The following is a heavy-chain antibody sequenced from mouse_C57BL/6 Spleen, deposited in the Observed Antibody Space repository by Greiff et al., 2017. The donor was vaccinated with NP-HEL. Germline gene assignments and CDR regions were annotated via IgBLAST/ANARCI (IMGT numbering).Heavy chain of an antibody. V-gene: IGHV5-16*01. D-gene: IGHD2-3*01. Sequence: EVKLVESEGGLVQPGSSMKLSCTASGFTFSDYYMAWVRQVPEKGLEWVANINYDGSSTYYLDSLKSRFIISRDNATNILYLQMSSLKSEDTATYYCARVYDGYYGAMDYWGQGTSVTVSS. J-gene: IGHJ4*01. CDR1: GFTFSDYY. CDR3: ARVYDGYYGAMDY. CDR2: INYDGSST.